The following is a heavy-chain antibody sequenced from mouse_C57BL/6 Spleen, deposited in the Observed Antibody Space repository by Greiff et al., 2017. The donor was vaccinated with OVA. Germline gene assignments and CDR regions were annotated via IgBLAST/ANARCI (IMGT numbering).Heavy chain of an antibody. Sequence: QVQLQQSGAELVRPGASVTLSCKASGYTFTDYEMHWVKQTPVHGLEWIGAIDPETGGTAYNQKFKGKAILTADKSSSTAYMELRSLTSEDSAVYYCTGTAQATDYWGQGTTLTVSS. CDR3: TGTAQATDY. J-gene: IGHJ2*01. D-gene: IGHD3-2*02. V-gene: IGHV1-15*01. CDR1: GYTFTDYE. CDR2: IDPETGGT.